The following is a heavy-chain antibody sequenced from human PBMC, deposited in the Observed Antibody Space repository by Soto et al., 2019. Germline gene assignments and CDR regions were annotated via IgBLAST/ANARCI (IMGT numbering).Heavy chain of an antibody. CDR3: ARRPYFAGSGSLDYFGY. CDR1: GGSISSGDVY. J-gene: IGHJ4*02. Sequence: QVKLQESGPGLVKPSQTLSLTCTVSGGSISSGDVYWSWIRQAPGQGLEWIGYIYRSGSTKYKPSLKSRLTISVDTSKNQFSLDLSSVTAADTAVYYCARRPYFAGSGSLDYFGYWGQGTLFPVSS. CDR2: IYRSGST. D-gene: IGHD3-10*01. V-gene: IGHV4-30-4*01.